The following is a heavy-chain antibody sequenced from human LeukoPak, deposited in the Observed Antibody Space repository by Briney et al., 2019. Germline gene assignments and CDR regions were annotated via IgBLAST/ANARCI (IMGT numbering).Heavy chain of an antibody. CDR3: AKVEGIVAAGDAEYFQH. J-gene: IGHJ1*01. CDR1: GLTFSSYA. D-gene: IGHD6-13*01. CDR2: ISGSGGST. V-gene: IGHV3-23*01. Sequence: GGSLRLSCAASGLTFSSYAMSWVRQAPGKGLEWVSAISGSGGSTYYADSVKGRFTISRDNSKNTLYLQMNSLRAEDTAVYYCAKVEGIVAAGDAEYFQHWGQGTLVTVSS.